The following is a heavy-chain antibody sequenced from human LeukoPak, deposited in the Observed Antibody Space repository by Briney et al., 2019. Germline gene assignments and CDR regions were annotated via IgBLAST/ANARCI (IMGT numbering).Heavy chain of an antibody. CDR1: GGSFSGYY. CDR2: INHSGST. Sequence: SETLSLTCAVYGGSFSGYYWSWIRQPPGKGLEWIGEINHSGSTNYNPSLKSRVTISVDTSKNQFSLKLSSVTAADTAVYYCARFKRAGGWSYFDYWGQGTLVTVSS. CDR3: ARFKRAGGWSYFDY. J-gene: IGHJ4*02. D-gene: IGHD6-19*01. V-gene: IGHV4-34*01.